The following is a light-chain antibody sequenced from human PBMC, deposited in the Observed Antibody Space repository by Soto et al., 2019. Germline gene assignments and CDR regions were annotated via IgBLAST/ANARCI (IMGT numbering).Light chain of an antibody. J-gene: IGKJ1*01. CDR2: KAS. V-gene: IGKV1-5*03. CDR3: QQYNSYST. CDR1: QSISSW. Sequence: DIQMTQSPSTLSASVGDRVTITGRASQSISSWLAWYQQKPGKAPKLLIYKASSLESGVPSRFSGSGSGTEFTLTISSLQRDDFATYYCQQYNSYSTFGQGTKVEIK.